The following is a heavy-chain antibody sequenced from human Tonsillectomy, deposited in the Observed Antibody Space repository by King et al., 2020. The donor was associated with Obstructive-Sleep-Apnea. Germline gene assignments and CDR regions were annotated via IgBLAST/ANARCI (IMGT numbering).Heavy chain of an antibody. CDR1: GGSISSGGYY. Sequence: QLQESGPGLVKPSQTLSLTCTVSGGSISSGGYYWSWIRQHPGKGLEWIGYIYYSGSTYYNSSLKSRVTISVDTSKNQFSLKLSSVTAADTAVYYCASDSSSSGDAGFDPWGQGTLVTVSS. CDR3: ASDSSSSGDAGFDP. J-gene: IGHJ5*02. D-gene: IGHD6-25*01. CDR2: IYYSGST. V-gene: IGHV4-31*03.